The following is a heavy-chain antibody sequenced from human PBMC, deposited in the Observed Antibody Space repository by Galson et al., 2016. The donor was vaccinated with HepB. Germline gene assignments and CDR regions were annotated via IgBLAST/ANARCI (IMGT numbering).Heavy chain of an antibody. D-gene: IGHD6-6*01. CDR2: TYFRSKWYN. Sequence: CAISGDSVSSNTAAWNWIRQSPSRGLEWLGRTYFRSKWYNDYTMSVKSRIIISPDKSKNQFSLQLNSATPEEPAVYYCARDVGSTLAARSFDYWGQGTLVTVSS. J-gene: IGHJ4*02. CDR1: GDSVSSNTAA. V-gene: IGHV6-1*01. CDR3: ARDVGSTLAARSFDY.